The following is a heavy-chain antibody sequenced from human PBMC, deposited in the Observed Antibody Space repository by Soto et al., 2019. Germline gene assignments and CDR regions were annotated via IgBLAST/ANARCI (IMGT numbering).Heavy chain of an antibody. J-gene: IGHJ4*02. CDR2: ISSSSSYI. Sequence: PGGSLRLSCAASGFTFSSYGMNWVRQAPGKGLEWVSSISSSSSYIYYADSVKGRFTISRDNAKNSLYLQMNSLRAEDTAVYYCARDLSQVRYSGLFDYWGQGTLVTVSS. V-gene: IGHV3-21*01. D-gene: IGHD1-26*01. CDR1: GFTFSSYG. CDR3: ARDLSQVRYSGLFDY.